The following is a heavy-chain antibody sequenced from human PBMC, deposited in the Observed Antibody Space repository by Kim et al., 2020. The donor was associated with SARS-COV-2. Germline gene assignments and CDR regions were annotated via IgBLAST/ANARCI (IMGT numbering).Heavy chain of an antibody. CDR2: ISTDGST. J-gene: IGHJ4*02. V-gene: IGHV3-53*01. D-gene: IGHD2-2*01. CDR1: GFTVSSNY. CDR3: AREREDCSSTSCFVGYFDY. Sequence: GGSLRLSCAASGFTVSSNYMSWVRQAPGKGLEWVSVISTDGSTYYTDSVKGRFTISRDNSKNTLHLQMNSLRAEDTAVYYCAREREDCSSTSCFVGYFDYWGQGTLVTVSS.